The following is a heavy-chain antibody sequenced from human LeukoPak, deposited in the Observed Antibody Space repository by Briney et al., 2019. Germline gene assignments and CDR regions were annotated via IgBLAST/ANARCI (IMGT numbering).Heavy chain of an antibody. Sequence: PAETLSLACTVSGGSISSSSYYWGWIRQPPGKGLEWIGSIYYSGSTYYNPSLKSRVTISVDTSKNQFSLKLSSVTAADTAVYYCARAGPNTYYYDSSGYPYPHYFDYWGQGTLVTVSS. D-gene: IGHD3-22*01. CDR1: GGSISSSSYY. CDR2: IYYSGST. V-gene: IGHV4-39*07. J-gene: IGHJ4*02. CDR3: ARAGPNTYYYDSSGYPYPHYFDY.